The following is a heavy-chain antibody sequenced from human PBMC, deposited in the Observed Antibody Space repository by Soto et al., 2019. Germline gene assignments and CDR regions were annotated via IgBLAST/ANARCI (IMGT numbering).Heavy chain of an antibody. V-gene: IGHV3-30*18. J-gene: IGHJ4*02. CDR1: GFTFSSYG. Sequence: GGSLRLSCAASGFTFSSYGMHWVRQAPGKGLEWVAVISYDGSNKYYADSVKGRFTISRDNSKNTLYLQMNSLRAEDTAVYYCANRIPDYWGQGTLVTVSS. D-gene: IGHD2-15*01. CDR3: ANRIPDY. CDR2: ISYDGSNK.